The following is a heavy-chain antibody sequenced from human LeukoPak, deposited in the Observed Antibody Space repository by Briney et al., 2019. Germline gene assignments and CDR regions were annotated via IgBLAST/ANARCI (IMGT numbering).Heavy chain of an antibody. J-gene: IGHJ4*02. CDR1: GFSFSNHV. Sequence: HPGGSLRLSCTASGFSFSNHVMHWVRQAPGKGLEWVALISFDGSNTFYADSVKGRFTISRDNSKNTLYLQMNSLRVEETALYYCVKGESGYSGYGGGEDWGQGTLVTVAS. CDR3: VKGESGYSGYGGGED. CDR2: ISFDGSNT. D-gene: IGHD5-12*01. V-gene: IGHV3-30*18.